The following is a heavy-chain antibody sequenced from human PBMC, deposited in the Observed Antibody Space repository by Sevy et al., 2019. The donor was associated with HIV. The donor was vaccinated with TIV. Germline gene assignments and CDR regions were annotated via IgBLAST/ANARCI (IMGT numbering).Heavy chain of an antibody. V-gene: IGHV4-59*01. CDR1: GGSISSYF. D-gene: IGHD6-6*01. Sequence: SETLSLTCSVSGGSISSYFWTWVRQSPGKGLEWIGNIYFTGNTDYSPSLKSRVTLSLDTSKSQFSLTLKSVTAADTAIYFCARDPTTRPSVLDYWGQGTLVTVSS. CDR2: IYFTGNT. J-gene: IGHJ4*02. CDR3: ARDPTTRPSVLDY.